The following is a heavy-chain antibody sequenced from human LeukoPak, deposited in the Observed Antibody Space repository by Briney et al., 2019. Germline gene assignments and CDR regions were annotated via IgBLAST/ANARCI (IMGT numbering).Heavy chain of an antibody. J-gene: IGHJ5*02. Sequence: GASVKVSCKASGYTFSGYYMHWVRQAPGQGLEWMGWINPNSGDTKYPQKFQGRVTMTTDTSISTAYMELGGLRSDDTAVYYCSRGSGIAAVGRGNWFDPWGQGTLVTVSS. D-gene: IGHD6-25*01. CDR1: GYTFSGYY. CDR3: SRGSGIAAVGRGNWFDP. V-gene: IGHV1-2*02. CDR2: INPNSGDT.